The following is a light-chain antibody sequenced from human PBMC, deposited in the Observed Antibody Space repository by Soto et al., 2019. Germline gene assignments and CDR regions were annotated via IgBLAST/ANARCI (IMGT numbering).Light chain of an antibody. CDR1: QDISNY. J-gene: IGKJ1*01. CDR3: QRYNSAPWT. V-gene: IGKV1-27*01. CDR2: AAS. Sequence: DIQMTQSPASLSASVGDRVIITCRASQDISNYLAWFQQKPGKTPKLLIYAASTLQSGVPSRFSGSGSGTDFTLSISSLQPEDVATYYCQRYNSAPWTFGQGTKVDIK.